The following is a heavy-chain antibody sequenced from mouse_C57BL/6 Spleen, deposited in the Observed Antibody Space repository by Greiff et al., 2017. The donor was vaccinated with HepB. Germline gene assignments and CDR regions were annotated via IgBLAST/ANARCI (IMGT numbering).Heavy chain of an antibody. V-gene: IGHV1-36*01. CDR2: VYPYNGGT. CDR3: AISGYDDYDERNYFDV. D-gene: IGHD2-4*01. Sequence: EVQLQQSGPVLVKPGPSVKISCKASGFTFTDYYMHWVKQSHGKSLEWIGLVYPYNGGTSYNQKFKGKATLTVDTSSSTAYMELNSLTSEDSAVDYCAISGYDDYDERNYFDVWGTGTTVTVSS. J-gene: IGHJ1*03. CDR1: GFTFTDYY.